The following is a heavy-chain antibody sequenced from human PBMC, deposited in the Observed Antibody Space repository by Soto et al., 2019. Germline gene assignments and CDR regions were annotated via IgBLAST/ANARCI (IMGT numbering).Heavy chain of an antibody. Sequence: QVQLVQSGAEEKKPGASVKVSCKASGYTFIGLARIWVGQAPGKRLEWMGWINAGNGNTKYSQKFQGRVTITRDTSASTAYMELSSLRSEDTAVYYCARAVAVAADFDYWGQGTLVTVSS. CDR2: INAGNGNT. J-gene: IGHJ4*02. CDR1: GYTFIGLA. CDR3: ARAVAVAADFDY. D-gene: IGHD6-19*01. V-gene: IGHV1-3*05.